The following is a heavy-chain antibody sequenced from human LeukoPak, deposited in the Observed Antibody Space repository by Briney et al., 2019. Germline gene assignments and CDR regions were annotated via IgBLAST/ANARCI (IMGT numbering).Heavy chain of an antibody. CDR1: GFTFSSYA. CDR2: IRYDGSNK. J-gene: IGHJ4*02. CDR3: AKLPAVVATSTFDY. V-gene: IGHV3-30*02. Sequence: GGSLRLSCAASGFTFSSYAMSWVRQAPGKGLEWVAFIRYDGSNKYYADSVKGRFTISRDNSKNTLYLQMNSLRAEDTAVYYCAKLPAVVATSTFDYWGQGTLVTVSS. D-gene: IGHD5-12*01.